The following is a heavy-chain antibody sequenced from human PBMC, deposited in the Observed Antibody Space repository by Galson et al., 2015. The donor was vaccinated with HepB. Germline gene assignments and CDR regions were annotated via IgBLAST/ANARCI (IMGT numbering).Heavy chain of an antibody. V-gene: IGHV3-23*01. J-gene: IGHJ4*02. CDR2: ISGSGGST. Sequence: SLRLSCAASGFTFSSYAMSWVRQAPGKGLEWVSAISGSGGSTYYADSVKGRFTISRDNSKNTLYLQMNSLRAEDTAVYYCASRPTGSGFHYWGQGTLVTVSS. D-gene: IGHD6-19*01. CDR1: GFTFSSYA. CDR3: ASRPTGSGFHY.